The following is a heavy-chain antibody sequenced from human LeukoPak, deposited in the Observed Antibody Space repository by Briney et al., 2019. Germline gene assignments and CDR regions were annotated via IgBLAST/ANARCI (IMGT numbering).Heavy chain of an antibody. J-gene: IGHJ6*04. D-gene: IGHD4-17*01. CDR1: GFTFSSYS. CDR3: ARRFYGDYGYYYGMDV. CDR2: ISSSSSYI. Sequence: GGSLRLSCAASGFTFSSYSMSWVRQAPGKGLEWVSSISSSSSYIYYADSVKGRFTISRDNAKNSLYLQMNSLRAEDTAVYYCARRFYGDYGYYYGMDVWGKGTTVTVSS. V-gene: IGHV3-21*01.